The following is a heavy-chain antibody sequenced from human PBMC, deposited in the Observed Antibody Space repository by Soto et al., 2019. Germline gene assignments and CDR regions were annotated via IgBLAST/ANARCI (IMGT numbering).Heavy chain of an antibody. CDR2: INTNTGNP. Sequence: GASVKVSCKASGSTFTSYAMNWVRQAPGQGLEWMGWINTNTGNPTYAQGFTGRFVFSLDTSVSTAYLQICSLKAEDTAVYYCARDAAPPTYDFWSGYYNRYYYYGMDVWGQGTTVTVSS. CDR1: GSTFTSYA. V-gene: IGHV7-4-1*01. CDR3: ARDAAPPTYDFWSGYYNRYYYYGMDV. D-gene: IGHD3-3*01. J-gene: IGHJ6*02.